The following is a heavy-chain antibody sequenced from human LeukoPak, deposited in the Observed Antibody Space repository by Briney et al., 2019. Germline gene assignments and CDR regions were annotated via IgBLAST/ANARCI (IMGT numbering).Heavy chain of an antibody. CDR3: ARNAGDYTKPSDY. V-gene: IGHV4-38-2*02. D-gene: IGHD4-11*01. Sequence: PSETLSLTCTVSGYSISSGYYWGWIRQPPGKGLEWIGPIYRSGSTYYNPSLKRRVTISVDTSRNQFSLQLSSVTAADTAVYYCARNAGDYTKPSDYWGQGTLVTVSS. CDR2: IYRSGST. J-gene: IGHJ4*02. CDR1: GYSISSGYY.